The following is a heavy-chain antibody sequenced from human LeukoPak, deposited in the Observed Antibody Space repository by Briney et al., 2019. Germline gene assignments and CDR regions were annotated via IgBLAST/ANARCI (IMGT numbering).Heavy chain of an antibody. Sequence: ASVKVSCKASGYTFTSYAMHWVRQAPGQRLEWMGWINAGNGNTKYSQKFQGRVTITRDTSASTAYMELSSLRSEDTAVYYCARDPRYLTTVVTLFYYYYGMDVWGQGTTVTVSS. CDR1: GYTFTSYA. D-gene: IGHD4-23*01. CDR3: ARDPRYLTTVVTLFYYYYGMDV. V-gene: IGHV1-3*01. CDR2: INAGNGNT. J-gene: IGHJ6*02.